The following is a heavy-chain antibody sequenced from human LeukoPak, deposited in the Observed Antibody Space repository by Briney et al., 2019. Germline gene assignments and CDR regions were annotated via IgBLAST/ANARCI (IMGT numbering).Heavy chain of an antibody. J-gene: IGHJ4*02. V-gene: IGHV3-53*01. Sequence: GGSLRLSCAASGFTVSSNYMSWVRQAPGTGLECVSVIDNGGNTYYADSVKGRFTISRDNSKNTLYLQMNSLRAEDTAVYYCAGDKTTSGYYEFDYWGQGTLVTVSS. CDR1: GFTVSSNY. D-gene: IGHD3-22*01. CDR2: IDNGGNT. CDR3: AGDKTTSGYYEFDY.